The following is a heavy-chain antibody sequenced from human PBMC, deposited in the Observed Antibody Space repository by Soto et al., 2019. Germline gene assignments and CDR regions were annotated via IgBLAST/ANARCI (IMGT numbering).Heavy chain of an antibody. V-gene: IGHV3-30*18. Sequence: QVQLVESGGGVVQPGRSLRLSCAASGFTFSSYGMHWVRQAPGKGLEWVAVISYDGSNKYYADSVKGRFTISRDNSKNTVYLQMNSLSAEDTAVYYCANDWNPIVHYYYGMDVWGQGTTVTVSS. J-gene: IGHJ6*02. CDR2: ISYDGSNK. CDR1: GFTFSSYG. CDR3: ANDWNPIVHYYYGMDV. D-gene: IGHD1-26*01.